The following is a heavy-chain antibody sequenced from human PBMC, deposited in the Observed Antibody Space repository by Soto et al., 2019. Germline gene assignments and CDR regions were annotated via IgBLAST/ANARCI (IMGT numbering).Heavy chain of an antibody. D-gene: IGHD1-20*01. CDR3: AKSAIGLTPRWGQYFDY. CDR1: GFTFSSYG. CDR2: ISYDGSNK. J-gene: IGHJ4*02. Sequence: QVQLVESGGGVVQPGRSLRLSCAASGFTFSSYGMQWVRQAPGKGLEWVAVISYDGSNKYYADSVKGRFTISRDNSKNTLYLQMNSPRAEYTAVYYCAKSAIGLTPRWGQYFDYWGQGTLVTVSS. V-gene: IGHV3-30*18.